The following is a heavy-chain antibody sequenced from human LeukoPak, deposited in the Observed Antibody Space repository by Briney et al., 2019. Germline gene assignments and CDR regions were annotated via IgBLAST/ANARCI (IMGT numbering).Heavy chain of an antibody. CDR1: GGSISSSSYY. V-gene: IGHV4-39*07. CDR2: IYYSGST. J-gene: IGHJ1*01. CDR3: ARYSERWLQLRDKYFQH. Sequence: SETLSLTCTVSGGSISSSSYYWGWIRQPPGKGLEWIGSIYYSGSTYYNPSLKSRVTISVDTSKNQFSLKLSSVTAADTAVYYCARYSERWLQLRDKYFQHWGQGTLVTVSS. D-gene: IGHD5-24*01.